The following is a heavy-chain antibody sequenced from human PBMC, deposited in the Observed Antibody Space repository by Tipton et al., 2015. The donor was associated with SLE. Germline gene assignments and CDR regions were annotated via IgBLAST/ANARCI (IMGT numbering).Heavy chain of an antibody. CDR3: ARGVTEVVNPPFDY. J-gene: IGHJ4*02. CDR2: INTLSGAT. CDR1: GYTLTSFY. D-gene: IGHD2-21*02. Sequence: QLVQSGAEVMKPGASVKVSCKASGYTLTSFYMHWVRQAPGQGLEWMGVINTLSGATSFSYAQKFQGRVSMTRDTSTSTAYMQLSSLRSEDTAAYYCARGVTEVVNPPFDYWGQGTLVTVSS. V-gene: IGHV1-46*01.